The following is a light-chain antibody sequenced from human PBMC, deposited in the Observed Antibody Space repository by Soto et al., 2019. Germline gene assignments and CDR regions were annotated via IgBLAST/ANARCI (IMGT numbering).Light chain of an antibody. CDR1: NIGSKS. CDR3: QVWDSGPDHVV. V-gene: IGLV3-21*02. CDR2: DDT. J-gene: IGLJ2*01. Sequence: SYELTQPPSVSVAPGQTATITCGGNNIGSKSVQWYQQKSGQAPVLVVYDDTDRPSGIPERFSGSNSGNTATLTISRVEAEDEADYSCQVWDSGPDHVVFGGGTKVTV.